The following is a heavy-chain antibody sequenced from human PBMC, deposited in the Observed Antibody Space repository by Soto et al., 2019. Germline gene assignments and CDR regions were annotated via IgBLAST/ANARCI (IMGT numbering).Heavy chain of an antibody. CDR3: GREGQQLAQEQFFQFNGVDV. D-gene: IGHD6-13*01. Sequence: QVQLVQSGVEVKKPGASVKVSCTAYGYNLREYGVSWLRQAPGLGFEWMGCISCDNVNRRSSQKFKDRLTMTTDTSTNTASLELRSLRSDDTALYYCGREGQQLAQEQFFQFNGVDVWGQGTSVTVSS. J-gene: IGHJ6*02. CDR2: ISCDNVNR. CDR1: GYNLREYG. V-gene: IGHV1-18*01.